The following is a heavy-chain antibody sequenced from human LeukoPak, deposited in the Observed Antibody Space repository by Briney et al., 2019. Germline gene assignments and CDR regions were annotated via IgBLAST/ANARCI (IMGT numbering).Heavy chain of an antibody. CDR3: ASVWNDGRLDY. CDR1: GGSISSGGYS. J-gene: IGHJ4*02. D-gene: IGHD1-1*01. Sequence: PSETLSLTCAVSGGSISSGGYSWSWIRQPPGKGLEWIGYIYHSESTYYNPSLKSRVTISVDRSKNQFSLKLSSVTAADTAVYYCASVWNDGRLDYWGQGTLVTVSS. V-gene: IGHV4-30-2*01. CDR2: IYHSEST.